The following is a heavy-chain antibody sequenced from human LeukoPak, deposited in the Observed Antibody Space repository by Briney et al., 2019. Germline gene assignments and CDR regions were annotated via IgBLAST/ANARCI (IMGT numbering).Heavy chain of an antibody. J-gene: IGHJ4*02. CDR3: ARHRDIVVVMFDY. Sequence: SETLPLTCTVSGGSISSSSYYWGWIRQPPGKGLEWIESIYYSGSTYYNPSLKSRVTISVYTSKNKFSLKLSSVTAADTAVYYCARHRDIVVVMFDYWGQGTLVTVSS. CDR2: IYYSGST. D-gene: IGHD2-2*01. V-gene: IGHV4-39*01. CDR1: GGSISSSSYY.